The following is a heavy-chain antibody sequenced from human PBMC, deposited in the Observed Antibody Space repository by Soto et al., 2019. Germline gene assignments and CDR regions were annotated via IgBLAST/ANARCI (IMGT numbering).Heavy chain of an antibody. CDR2: VYCTGST. J-gene: IGHJ4*01. V-gene: IGHV4-59*01. CDR3: ARSVAVPGAHIDY. Sequence: KPSETLSLTCSVSGGSISGSYWSWIRQSPGKGLEWLGYVYCTGSTNYSPSLRSRVSISVDTSKNEFSLRLSSVTAADTAVYFCARSVAVPGAHIDYWGHGTQVTVSS. D-gene: IGHD6-19*01. CDR1: GGSISGSY.